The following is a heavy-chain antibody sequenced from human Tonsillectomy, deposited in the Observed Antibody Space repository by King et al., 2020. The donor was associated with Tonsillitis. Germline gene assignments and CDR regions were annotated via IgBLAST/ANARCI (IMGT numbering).Heavy chain of an antibody. J-gene: IGHJ4*02. V-gene: IGHV4-59*01. CDR3: ARIIGGGPDY. CDR2: IYYSGST. CDR1: GGSISSYY. D-gene: IGHD2-15*01. Sequence: VQLQESGPGLVKPSETLSLTCTVSGGSISSYYWSWIRQPPGKGLEWIGFIYYSGSTNYNPSLKSRVTISVDTSKNQFSLKLSSVTAADTAVYYCARIIGGGPDYWGQGTLVTVSS.